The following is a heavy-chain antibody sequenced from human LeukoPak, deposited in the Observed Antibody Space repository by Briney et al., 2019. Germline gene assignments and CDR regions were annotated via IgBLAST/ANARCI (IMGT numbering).Heavy chain of an antibody. J-gene: IGHJ4*02. CDR1: GFTFSSYW. D-gene: IGHD3-10*01. CDR3: ARDGGHDRFGELVFDY. Sequence: QSGGTLRLSCAASGFTFSSYWMHWVRQAPGKGLVWVSRINNDGSNTRYADSVKGRFTISRDNAENSVYLQMNSLRAEDTAVYYCARDGGHDRFGELVFDYWGQGTLVTVSS. CDR2: INNDGSNT. V-gene: IGHV3-74*01.